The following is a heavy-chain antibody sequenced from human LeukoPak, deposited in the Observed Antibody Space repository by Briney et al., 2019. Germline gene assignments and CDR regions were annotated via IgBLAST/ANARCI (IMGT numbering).Heavy chain of an antibody. V-gene: IGHV3-11*04. CDR1: GFTFSDYY. CDR2: ISSSGNTI. D-gene: IGHD6-13*01. J-gene: IGHJ4*02. CDR3: AREGIWQQLDGYYFDY. Sequence: GGSLRLSRAASGFTFSDYYMSWIRQAPGKGLEWVSYISSSGNTIYYADSVKGRFTISRDNAKNSLCLQMNSLRAEDTAVYYCAREGIWQQLDGYYFDYWGQGTLVTVSS.